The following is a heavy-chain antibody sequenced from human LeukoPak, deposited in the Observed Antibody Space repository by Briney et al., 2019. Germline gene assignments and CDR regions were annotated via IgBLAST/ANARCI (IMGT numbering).Heavy chain of an antibody. V-gene: IGHV3-30*02. D-gene: IGHD4-17*01. J-gene: IGHJ4*02. CDR1: GFTFSSYG. Sequence: GGSLRLSCAASGFTFSSYGMHWVRQAPGKGLEWVAFIRYDGSNKYYAHSVKGRFTISRDNSKNTLFLQMNSLRPEDTAVYYCAKDSLGTRTVTLDYWGQGTLVTVSS. CDR3: AKDSLGTRTVTLDY. CDR2: IRYDGSNK.